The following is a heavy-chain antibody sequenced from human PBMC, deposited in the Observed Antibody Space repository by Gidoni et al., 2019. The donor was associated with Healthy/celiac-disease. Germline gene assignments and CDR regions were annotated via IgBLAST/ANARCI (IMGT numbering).Heavy chain of an antibody. V-gene: IGHV3-53*02. J-gene: IGHJ3*02. CDR1: GFTVSSNY. Sequence: EVQLLETGGGLIQPGGSLRLSCASSGFTVSSNYMSWVRQAPGKGLEWVSVIYSGGSTYYADSVKGRFTISRDNSKNTLYLQMNSLRAEDTAVYYCAREPEAYDILTGDNAFDIWGQGTMVTVSS. CDR3: AREPEAYDILTGDNAFDI. CDR2: IYSGGST. D-gene: IGHD3-9*01.